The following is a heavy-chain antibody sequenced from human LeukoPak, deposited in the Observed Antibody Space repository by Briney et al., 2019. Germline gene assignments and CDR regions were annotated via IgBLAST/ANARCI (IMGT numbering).Heavy chain of an antibody. Sequence: ASVKVSCKASGYTFTGYYMHWVRQAPGQGLEWMGWINPNSGGTNYAQKFQGRVTMTRDTSISTAYMELSRLRSDDTAVYYCARFDSNSDIVVVAAAVFDYWGQRTLVTVSS. J-gene: IGHJ4*02. D-gene: IGHD2-2*01. CDR3: ARFDSNSDIVVVAAAVFDY. CDR1: GYTFTGYY. CDR2: INPNSGGT. V-gene: IGHV1-2*02.